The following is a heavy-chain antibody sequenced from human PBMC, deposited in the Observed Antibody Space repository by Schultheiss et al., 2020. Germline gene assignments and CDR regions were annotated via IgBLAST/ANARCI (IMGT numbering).Heavy chain of an antibody. D-gene: IGHD4-17*01. CDR2: IYYSGST. J-gene: IGHJ3*02. CDR1: GGSFSNYY. V-gene: IGHV4-59*08. Sequence: SETLSLTCAVQGGSFSNYYWSWIRQPPGKGLEWIGYIYYSGSTNYNPSLKSRVTMSVDTSKNQFSLKLSSVTAADTAVYYCVRRLWGDYANAFDIWGQGTMVTVSS. CDR3: VRRLWGDYANAFDI.